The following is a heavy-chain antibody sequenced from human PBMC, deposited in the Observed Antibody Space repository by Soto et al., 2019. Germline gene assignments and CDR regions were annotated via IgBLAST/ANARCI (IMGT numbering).Heavy chain of an antibody. CDR3: VRGRGFMSRNAFDI. CDR2: INHSGST. CDR1: DGSFRDYY. J-gene: IGHJ3*02. Sequence: QVQLQQWGAGLLKPSETLSLTCAVKDGSFRDYYWSWIRQPPGKGLEWLGEINHSGSTNSNPSLKSRVTISVDKSKKQSSVTLSSVTAADTAVYYCVRGRGFMSRNAFDIWGQGTMVTVS. V-gene: IGHV4-34*01.